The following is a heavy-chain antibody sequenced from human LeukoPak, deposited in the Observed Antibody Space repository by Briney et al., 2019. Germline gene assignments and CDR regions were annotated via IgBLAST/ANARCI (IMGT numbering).Heavy chain of an antibody. D-gene: IGHD2-2*01. V-gene: IGHV3-64*01. CDR3: ARGYCSSTSCLGDY. CDR2: ISSNGGST. CDR1: GFTFSSYA. Sequence: GGSLRLSCAASGFTFSSYAMHWVRQAPGKGLEYVSAISSNGGSTYYANSVKGRFTISRDNSKNTLYLQMGSLRAKDMAVYYCARGYCSSTSCLGDYWGQGTLVTVSS. J-gene: IGHJ4*02.